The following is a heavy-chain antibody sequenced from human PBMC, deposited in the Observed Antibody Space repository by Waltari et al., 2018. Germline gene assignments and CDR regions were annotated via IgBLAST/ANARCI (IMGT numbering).Heavy chain of an antibody. V-gene: IGHV4-30-2*01. CDR1: GGSISSGGYS. D-gene: IGHD2-21*01. CDR3: ARVGNVVVIFDY. Sequence: QLQLQETGSGLVKPSQTLSLTCAVSGGSISSGGYSWSWIRQPPGKSLEWIGYIYHSGSTYYNPSLKSRVTISVDRSKNQFSLKLSSVTAADTAVYYCARVGNVVVIFDYWGQGTLVTVSS. J-gene: IGHJ4*02. CDR2: IYHSGST.